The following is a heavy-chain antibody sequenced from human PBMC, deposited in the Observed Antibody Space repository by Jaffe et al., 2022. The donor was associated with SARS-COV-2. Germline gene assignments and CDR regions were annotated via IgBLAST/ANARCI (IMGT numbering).Heavy chain of an antibody. CDR2: IDWDDDK. J-gene: IGHJ4*02. V-gene: IGHV2-70*01. Sequence: QVTLRESGPALVKPTETLTLTCSFSGFSLSASGMCVNWIRQPPGKALEWLGLIDWDDDKYYSTSLKTRLTISKDTSKNQVVLTMTNMDPVDTATYYCARTRRNDYNQLDYWGQGTLVTVSS. D-gene: IGHD4-4*01. CDR3: ARTRRNDYNQLDY. CDR1: GFSLSASGMC.